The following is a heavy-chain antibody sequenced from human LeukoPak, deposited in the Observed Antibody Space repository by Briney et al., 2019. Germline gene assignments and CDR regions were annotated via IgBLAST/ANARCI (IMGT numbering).Heavy chain of an antibody. CDR3: ARTQSSFDP. V-gene: IGHV1-18*01. Sequence: GESLKISCKGSGYSFTSYGISWVRQAPGQGLEWMGWISAYNGNTNYAQKLQGRVTMTTDTSTSTAYMELRSLRSDDTAVYYCARTQSSFDPWGQGTLVTVSS. J-gene: IGHJ5*02. CDR1: GYSFTSYG. D-gene: IGHD6-19*01. CDR2: ISAYNGNT.